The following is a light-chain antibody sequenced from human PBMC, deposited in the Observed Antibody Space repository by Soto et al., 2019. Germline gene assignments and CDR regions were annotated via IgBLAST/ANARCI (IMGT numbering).Light chain of an antibody. Sequence: QAVLTQPPSVSGAPGQRVTISCTGSSSNIGAGYDVHWYQQLPGTAPKLLIYGNSNRPSGVPDRFSGSKSGTSASLANTGLQAEDEADYYCQSYDSSLSGVVLGGGTKVTVL. CDR1: SSNIGAGYD. V-gene: IGLV1-40*01. CDR3: QSYDSSLSGVV. J-gene: IGLJ2*01. CDR2: GNS.